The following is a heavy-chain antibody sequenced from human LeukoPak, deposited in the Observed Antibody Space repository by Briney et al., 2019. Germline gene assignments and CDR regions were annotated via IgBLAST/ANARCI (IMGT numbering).Heavy chain of an antibody. Sequence: AGGSLRLSCAASGFTFSSYAMSWVRQAPGKGLEWVSAISGSGGSTYYADSVKGRFTISRDNSKNTLYLQMNSLRAEDTAVYYCARGGYSYGLNWFDPWGQGTLVTVSS. V-gene: IGHV3-23*01. D-gene: IGHD5-18*01. CDR2: ISGSGGST. CDR3: ARGGYSYGLNWFDP. J-gene: IGHJ5*02. CDR1: GFTFSSYA.